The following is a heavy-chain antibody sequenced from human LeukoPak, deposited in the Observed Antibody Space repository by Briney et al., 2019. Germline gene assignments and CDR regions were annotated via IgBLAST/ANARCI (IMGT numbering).Heavy chain of an antibody. CDR3: ARVKGGYDILTGYREDWFDP. V-gene: IGHV1-46*01. CDR2: INPSGGST. D-gene: IGHD3-9*01. CDR1: GYTFTSYY. Sequence: ASVKVSCKASGYTFTSYYMHWVRQAPGQGLEWMGIINPSGGSTSYAQKFQGRVTMTRDTSTSTVHMELSSLRSEDTAVYYCARVKGGYDILTGYREDWFDPWGQGTLVTVSS. J-gene: IGHJ5*02.